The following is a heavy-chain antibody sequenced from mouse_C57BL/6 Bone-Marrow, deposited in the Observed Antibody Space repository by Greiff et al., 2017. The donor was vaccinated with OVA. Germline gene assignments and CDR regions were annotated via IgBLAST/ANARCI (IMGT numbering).Heavy chain of an antibody. V-gene: IGHV1-52*01. CDR3: ARYGPAWFAY. CDR2: IDPSDSET. Sequence: QVQLQQSGAELVRPGSSVKLSCKASGYTFTSYWMHWVKQRPIQGLEWIGNIDPSDSETHYNQKFKDKATLTVDKSSSTAYMQLSSLTSEDSAVYYCARYGPAWFAYWGQGTLVTVSA. CDR1: GYTFTSYW. D-gene: IGHD2-10*02. J-gene: IGHJ3*01.